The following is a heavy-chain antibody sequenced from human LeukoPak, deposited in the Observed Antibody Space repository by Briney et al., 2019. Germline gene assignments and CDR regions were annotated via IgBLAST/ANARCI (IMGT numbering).Heavy chain of an antibody. CDR1: GGSISTYY. J-gene: IGHJ5*02. V-gene: IGHV4-4*07. CDR2: IYSSGST. D-gene: IGHD3-10*01. Sequence: SETLSLTCTVSGGSISTYYWSWIRQPAGKDLEWIGHIYSSGSTNHNPSLKSRVTMSVDTSKSQLSLKLNSVTAADTAVYYCARGYGSGSNWFDPWGQGTLVIVSS. CDR3: ARGYGSGSNWFDP.